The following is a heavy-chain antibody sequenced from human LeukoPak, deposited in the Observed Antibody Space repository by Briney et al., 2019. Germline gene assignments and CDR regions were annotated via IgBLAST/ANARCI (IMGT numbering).Heavy chain of an antibody. CDR3: VRELEDNSGYYFFDP. CDR1: GFKFSTYS. D-gene: IGHD3-22*01. Sequence: GGSLRLSCVGSGFKFSTYSMNWVRQAPGKGLEWVSSISSRSGYIFYADSVKGRFTISRDNAKMSLYLQMNSLRAEDTAVYYCVRELEDNSGYYFFDPWGQGTLVAVSS. J-gene: IGHJ5*02. V-gene: IGHV3-21*01. CDR2: ISSRSGYI.